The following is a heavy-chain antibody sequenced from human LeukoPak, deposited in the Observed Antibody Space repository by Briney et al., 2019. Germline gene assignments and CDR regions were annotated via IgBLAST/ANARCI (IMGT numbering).Heavy chain of an antibody. D-gene: IGHD5-18*01. CDR3: AREFKSGYGMWA. CDR1: GFTFSSYS. J-gene: IGHJ5*02. CDR2: ITSSSNYV. Sequence: GGSLRLSCTGSGFTFSSYSMNWVRQAPGKGLEWVSSITSSSNYVYYADSVKGRFTISRDNAENSLHLQMTSLRADDTAVYYCAREFKSGYGMWAWGQGTLVTVSS. V-gene: IGHV3-21*01.